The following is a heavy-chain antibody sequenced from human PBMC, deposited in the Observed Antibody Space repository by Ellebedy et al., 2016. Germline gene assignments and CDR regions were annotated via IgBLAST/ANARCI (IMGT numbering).Heavy chain of an antibody. CDR2: SYYTGST. CDR3: ARSGFSSPFFDS. Sequence: SETLSLTCTLSGGSINSYYWSWIRQPPGKGLEWIGYSYYTGSTFYNPSLKSRVTISVDTSKNQLSLRLDSVPAADSAVYYCARSGFSSPFFDSWGQGTLVTVSS. V-gene: IGHV4-59*08. CDR1: GGSINSYY. D-gene: IGHD6-13*01. J-gene: IGHJ4*02.